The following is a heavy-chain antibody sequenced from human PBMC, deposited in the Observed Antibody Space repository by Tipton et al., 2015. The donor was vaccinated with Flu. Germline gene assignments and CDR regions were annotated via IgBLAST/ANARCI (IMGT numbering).Heavy chain of an antibody. J-gene: IGHJ5*02. V-gene: IGHV4-61*09. CDR2: IYTSGST. D-gene: IGHD4-17*01. CDR1: GGSISSSSYY. CDR3: ARDYGDLNWFDP. Sequence: TLSLTCTVSGGSISSSSYYWTWIRQPAGKGLEWIGQIYTSGSTKYNPSLKSRATMSLDTSKNQFSLKMSSVTAADTAMYYCARDYGDLNWFDPWGQGTLVTVSS.